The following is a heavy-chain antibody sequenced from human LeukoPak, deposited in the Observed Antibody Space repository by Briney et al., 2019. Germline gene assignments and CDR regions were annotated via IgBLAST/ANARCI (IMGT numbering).Heavy chain of an antibody. D-gene: IGHD3-10*01. CDR2: ISSSSSYI. J-gene: IGHJ4*02. Sequence: GGSLRLSCADSGFTFSSYWMSWVRQAPGKGLEWVSSISSSSSYIYHADSVKGRFTFSRDNAKNSLYLQMNSLRAEDTAVYYCARSGWFGELGFDYWGQGTLVTVSS. V-gene: IGHV3-21*01. CDR3: ARSGWFGELGFDY. CDR1: GFTFSSYW.